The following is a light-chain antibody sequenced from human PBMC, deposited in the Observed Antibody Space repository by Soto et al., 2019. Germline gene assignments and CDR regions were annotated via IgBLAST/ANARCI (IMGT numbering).Light chain of an antibody. Sequence: DIQMTQSPSILSASVGDRVTITCRSSQTITNWLAWYQQKPGKAPRLLIYDASSLESGVPSRFSGSGSGTEFTLTISSLQPDDFATYYCQHYITFPHTFGGGTKVDIK. J-gene: IGKJ4*01. V-gene: IGKV1-5*01. CDR3: QHYITFPHT. CDR2: DAS. CDR1: QTITNW.